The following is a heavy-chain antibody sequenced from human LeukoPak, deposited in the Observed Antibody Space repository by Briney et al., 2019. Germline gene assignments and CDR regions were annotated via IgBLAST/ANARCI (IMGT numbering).Heavy chain of an antibody. V-gene: IGHV3-21*01. J-gene: IGHJ4*02. CDR2: ISSSSSYI. CDR3: ARVPRSSWYYFDY. D-gene: IGHD6-13*01. CDR1: GFTFSSYS. Sequence: PGGSLRLSCAGSGFTFSSYSMKWVRQAPGKGLEWVSSISSSSSYIYYADSVKGRFTISRDNAKNSLYLQMNSLRAEDTAVYYCARVPRSSWYYFDYWGQGTLVTVSS.